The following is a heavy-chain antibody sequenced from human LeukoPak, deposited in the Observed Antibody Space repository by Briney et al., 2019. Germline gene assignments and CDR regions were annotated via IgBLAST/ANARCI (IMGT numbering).Heavy chain of an antibody. CDR3: ASLAGFDY. D-gene: IGHD3-16*01. CDR2: ISYDGSNK. J-gene: IGHJ4*02. Sequence: PGGSLRLSCAASGFTFSSYAMHWVRQAPGKGLEWGAVISYDGSNKYYADSVKGRFTVSRDNSKNTLYLQMNSLRAEDTAVYYCASLAGFDYWGQGTLVTVSS. V-gene: IGHV3-30*04. CDR1: GFTFSSYA.